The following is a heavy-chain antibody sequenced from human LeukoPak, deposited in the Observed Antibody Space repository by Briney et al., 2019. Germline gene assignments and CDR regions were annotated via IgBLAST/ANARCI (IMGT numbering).Heavy chain of an antibody. CDR3: ARHGTISSESYFDY. CDR1: GGSVSSYY. D-gene: IGHD1-14*01. CDR2: IHNSGRT. V-gene: IGHV4-59*08. Sequence: SETLSLTCSVSGGSVSSYYWSWIRQSPGKGLGWIGYIHNSGRTNYNPSLKSRVTGFVDTSKNQVSLRLSSVTAADTAVYYCARHGTISSESYFDYWGQGALATVSS. J-gene: IGHJ4*02.